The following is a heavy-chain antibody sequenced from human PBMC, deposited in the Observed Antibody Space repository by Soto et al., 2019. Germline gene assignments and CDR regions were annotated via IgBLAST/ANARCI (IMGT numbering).Heavy chain of an antibody. J-gene: IGHJ4*02. CDR3: AREPFLPKARNDY. V-gene: IGHV4-34*09. CDR1: GGSSSGYY. CDR2: IFHTGTT. Sequence: SQTLSPTCAVYGGSSSGYYWSWNRPPPGKGRGWVGYIFHTGTTYSNPSLKSRLIMSKDTSNNQFSLSLTSVTAADSAVYYCAREPFLPKARNDYWGQGALVTVSS. D-gene: IGHD3-3*01.